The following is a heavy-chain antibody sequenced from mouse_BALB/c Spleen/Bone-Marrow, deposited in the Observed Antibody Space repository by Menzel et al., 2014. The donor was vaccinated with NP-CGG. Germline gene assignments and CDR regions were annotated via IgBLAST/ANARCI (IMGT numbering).Heavy chain of an antibody. J-gene: IGHJ3*01. CDR1: GYTFTNYY. V-gene: IGHV1S81*02. CDR2: ITPSNGGS. CDR3: SREGAY. Sequence: QVQLKESGAELVKSGASVKLSCKASGYTFTNYYMYWVKQRPGQGLEWIGEITPSNGGSNFIEKFKNKATLTVDKSSSTAYMQLSSLTSEDSAVYYCSREGAYWGQGTLVTVSA.